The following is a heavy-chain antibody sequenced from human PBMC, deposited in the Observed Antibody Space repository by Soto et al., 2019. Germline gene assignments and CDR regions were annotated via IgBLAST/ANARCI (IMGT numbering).Heavy chain of an antibody. D-gene: IGHD3-22*01. Sequence: GASVKVSCKASGGTFSSYAISWVRQAPGQGLEWMGGIIPIFGTANYAQKFQGRVTITADESTSTAYMELSSLRSEDTAVYYCASSPNYYDSSGYNFQHWGQGTLVTVSS. CDR3: ASSPNYYDSSGYNFQH. V-gene: IGHV1-69*13. CDR2: IIPIFGTA. J-gene: IGHJ1*01. CDR1: GGTFSSYA.